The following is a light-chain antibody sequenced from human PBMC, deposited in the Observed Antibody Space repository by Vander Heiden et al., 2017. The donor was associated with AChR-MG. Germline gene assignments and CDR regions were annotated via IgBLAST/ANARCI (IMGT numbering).Light chain of an antibody. V-gene: IGKV1-5*01. CDR1: QSISSW. CDR2: DAS. J-gene: IGKJ4*01. Sequence: DIQMTQSPSTLSASVGDRVTITCRASQSISSWLAWYQQKPGKAPKLLIYDASSLESGVTSRFSGSGSGTEFTLTISSLQPDDFATYYCQQYNSYSPSTFGGGTKVEIK. CDR3: QQYNSYSPST.